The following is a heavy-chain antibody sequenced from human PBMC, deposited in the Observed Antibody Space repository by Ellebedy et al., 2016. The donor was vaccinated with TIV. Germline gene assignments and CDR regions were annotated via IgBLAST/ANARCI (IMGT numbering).Heavy chain of an antibody. CDR3: ARDLLGGHTDFDS. V-gene: IGHV3-33*01. D-gene: IGHD3-16*01. CDR2: IWYDGTNK. CDR1: GFTFSSYG. Sequence: GESLKISCAASGFTFSSYGMDWVRQAPGKGLEWVAVIWYDGTNKYYADSVKGRFTISRDNSKNTLYLQMNSLRDEDTAVYYCARDLLGGHTDFDSWGQGTLVTVSS. J-gene: IGHJ4*02.